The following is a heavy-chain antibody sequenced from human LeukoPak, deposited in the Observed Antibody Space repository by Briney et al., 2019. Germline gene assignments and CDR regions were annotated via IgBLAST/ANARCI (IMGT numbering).Heavy chain of an antibody. CDR3: ARHGSDMVTGYYAYFDY. Sequence: SETLSLTCTVSGASISSFYWSWLRQPPGKGLEWSGYIYYSGSTTYNTSLKSRVAISVATSKNQFSRKLSCVTAADTAVYYCARHGSDMVTGYYAYFDYRAREPWSPSPQ. V-gene: IGHV4-59*08. J-gene: IGHJ4*02. CDR1: GASISSFY. D-gene: IGHD3-9*01. CDR2: IYYSGST.